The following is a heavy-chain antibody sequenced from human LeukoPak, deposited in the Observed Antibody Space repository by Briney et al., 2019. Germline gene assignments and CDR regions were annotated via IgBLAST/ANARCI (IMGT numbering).Heavy chain of an antibody. CDR2: IWYDGSNK. V-gene: IGHV3-33*01. CDR1: GMTFSSYG. D-gene: IGHD3-10*01. J-gene: IGHJ4*02. Sequence: GGSLRLSCAASGMTFSSYGMHWVRQAPGKGLEWVSLIWYDGSNKYYGDSVKGRFTISRDNSKNMLYLQMNSLRADDTAVYYCARDFGSGADVWGKGTLVSVSS. CDR3: ARDFGSGADV.